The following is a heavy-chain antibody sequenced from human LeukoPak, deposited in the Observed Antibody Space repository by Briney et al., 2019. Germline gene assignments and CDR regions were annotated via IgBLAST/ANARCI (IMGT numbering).Heavy chain of an antibody. CDR3: ARDSSSGGFDY. D-gene: IGHD6-19*01. J-gene: IGHJ4*02. V-gene: IGHV4-61*01. CDR2: MYYSGST. Sequence: SETLSLTCTVSGGSVNSGSYYWSWIRQPPGKGLGWIGYMYYSGSTNYNPSLKSRVTISIDTSKNQFSLRLNSVTAADTAVYYCARDSSSGGFDYWGQGTPVTVSS. CDR1: GGSVNSGSYY.